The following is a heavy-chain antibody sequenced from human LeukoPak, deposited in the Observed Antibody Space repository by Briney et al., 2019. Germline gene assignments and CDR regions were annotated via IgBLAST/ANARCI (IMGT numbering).Heavy chain of an antibody. CDR3: ARDGHRDNSSSWYSPYYYYYYGMDV. V-gene: IGHV4-61*01. CDR2: IYYSGST. CDR1: GGSVSSGSYY. Sequence: SETLSLTCTVSGGSVSSGSYYWSWIRQPPGKGLEWIGYIYYSGSTNYNPSLKSRVTISVDTSKNQFSLKLSSVTAADTPVYYCARDGHRDNSSSWYSPYYYYYYGMDVWGQGTTVTVSS. D-gene: IGHD6-13*01. J-gene: IGHJ6*02.